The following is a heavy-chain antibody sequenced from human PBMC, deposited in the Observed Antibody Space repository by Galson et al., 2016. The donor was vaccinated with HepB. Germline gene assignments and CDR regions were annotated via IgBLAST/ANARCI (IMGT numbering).Heavy chain of an antibody. Sequence: SETLSLTCTVSGGSVSNTNSYWDWIRQSPGKGLEWIGSIYYTGTISYNPSLKSRVTISVDTSKNQFSLKLNSAAAADTAVYYCARVHGHFFYMDVWGKGTTVTVSS. CDR1: GGSVSNTNSY. CDR3: ARVHGHFFYMDV. D-gene: IGHD2-8*01. CDR2: IYYTGTI. J-gene: IGHJ6*03. V-gene: IGHV4-39*01.